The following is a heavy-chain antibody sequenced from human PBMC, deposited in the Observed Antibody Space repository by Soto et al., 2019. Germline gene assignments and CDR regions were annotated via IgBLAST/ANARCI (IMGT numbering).Heavy chain of an antibody. J-gene: IGHJ4*02. CDR3: AREDEGPAMGHFDY. D-gene: IGHD5-18*01. Sequence: PSETLSLTCTVSGASISSFYWSWIRQSPGKGLEWIGHIFHSGSTNYNPSLKSRVTISVDTSKNQVSLKLNSVTAADTAVYYCAREDEGPAMGHFDYWGQGTLVTVSS. V-gene: IGHV4-59*01. CDR1: GASISSFY. CDR2: IFHSGST.